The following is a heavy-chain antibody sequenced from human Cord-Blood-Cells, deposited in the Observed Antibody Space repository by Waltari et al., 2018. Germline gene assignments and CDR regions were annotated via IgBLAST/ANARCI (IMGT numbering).Heavy chain of an antibody. D-gene: IGHD3-10*01. J-gene: IGHJ4*02. Sequence: QVQLQESGPGLVKPSQTLSLTCTVSGGSISSGGYYWSWIRQHPGKGLEWIGYIYYSGGTYYNPSLKSRVTRSVDTSKNQFSLKLSSVTAADTAVYYCARGDYYGSGSYYKFVYWGQGTLVTVSS. CDR3: ARGDYYGSGSYYKFVY. V-gene: IGHV4-31*03. CDR2: IYYSGGT. CDR1: GGSISSGGYY.